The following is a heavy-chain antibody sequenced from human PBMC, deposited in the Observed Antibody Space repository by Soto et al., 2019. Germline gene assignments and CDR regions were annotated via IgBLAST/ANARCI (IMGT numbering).Heavy chain of an antibody. CDR2: IKQDGSQA. CDR3: ARDITGPRTYNVMTGIFDF. J-gene: IGHJ4*02. D-gene: IGHD3-3*01. CDR1: GFSFSNYW. V-gene: IGHV3-7*01. Sequence: GGSLRLSCAASGFSFSNYWMTWVRQAPGKGLEWVANIKQDGSQAYYGDSVKGRFTISRDNSRDSLYLQMNSLRDDDTAVYYCARDITGPRTYNVMTGIFDFWGQGTLVTVSS.